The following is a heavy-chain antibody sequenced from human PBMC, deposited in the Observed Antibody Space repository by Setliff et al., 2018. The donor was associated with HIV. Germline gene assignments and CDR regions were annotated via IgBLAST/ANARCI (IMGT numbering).Heavy chain of an antibody. D-gene: IGHD2-15*01. CDR1: EFTVSANY. Sequence: PGGSLRLSCAASEFTVSANYTSWVRQAPGKGLEWVSILYSTGRTFYADSVKGRFTISRDDSKNTPYLQMNSLRAEDTAVYYCARVPAAIDYWGQGTLVTVSS. V-gene: IGHV3-53*01. J-gene: IGHJ4*02. CDR3: ARVPAAIDY. CDR2: LYSTGRT.